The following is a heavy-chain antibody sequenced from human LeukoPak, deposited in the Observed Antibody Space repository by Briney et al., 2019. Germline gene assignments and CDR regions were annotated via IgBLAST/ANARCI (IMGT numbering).Heavy chain of an antibody. CDR3: AADRIGGGSGSYYDYYYGMDV. D-gene: IGHD3-10*01. CDR2: IVVGSGNT. Sequence: SVKVSCKASGFTFTSSAVQWVRQARGQRLEWIGWIVVGSGNTNYAQKFQERVTITRDMSTSTAYMGLSSLRSEDTAVYYCAADRIGGGSGSYYDYYYGMDVWGQGTTVTVSS. J-gene: IGHJ6*02. CDR1: GFTFTSSA. V-gene: IGHV1-58*01.